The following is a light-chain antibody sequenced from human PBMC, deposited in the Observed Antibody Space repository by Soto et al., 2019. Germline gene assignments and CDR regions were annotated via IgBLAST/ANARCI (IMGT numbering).Light chain of an antibody. V-gene: IGKV3-15*01. CDR1: HSVGNN. CDR2: GAS. J-gene: IGKJ3*01. Sequence: EIVMTQSPATLSESPGEGATLSCRASHSVGNNLAWYQHKPGQAPRLLIYGASTRATNIPARFSGSGSGTEFSLTIRSLQTEDSALYYCQHYTTWPTFGPGTKVDVK. CDR3: QHYTTWPT.